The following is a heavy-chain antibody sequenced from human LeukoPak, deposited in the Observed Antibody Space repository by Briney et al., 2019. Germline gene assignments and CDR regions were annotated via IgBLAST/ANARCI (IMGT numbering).Heavy chain of an antibody. CDR2: ITDSGGNT. CDR3: ARAGHCTNGICYTADFDY. V-gene: IGHV3-23*01. CDR1: GFTFSDYY. Sequence: GGSLRLSCAASGFTFSDYYMSWVRQAPGKGLEWVSAITDSGGNTYYAAPVKGRFTISRDNSKNTLYLHMNSLRAEDTAVYYCARAGHCTNGICYTADFDYWGQGTLVTVSS. J-gene: IGHJ4*02. D-gene: IGHD2-8*01.